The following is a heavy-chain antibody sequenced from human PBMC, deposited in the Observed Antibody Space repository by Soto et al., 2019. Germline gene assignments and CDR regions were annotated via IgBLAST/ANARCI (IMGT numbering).Heavy chain of an antibody. D-gene: IGHD3-10*01. CDR1: GGTVETYA. J-gene: IGHJ4*02. CDR3: ARDPQGANYFASGSYFDF. CDR2: IIPMFDSA. Sequence: VQLVQSGAEVKKPGSSVKVSCKASGGTVETYAISWVRQAPGQGLEWVGGIIPMFDSASHAQKFQGRVTVTADTSTNVVYMEMTSLRSYDTAIYFCARDPQGANYFASGSYFDFWGQGTLVTVSS. V-gene: IGHV1-69*06.